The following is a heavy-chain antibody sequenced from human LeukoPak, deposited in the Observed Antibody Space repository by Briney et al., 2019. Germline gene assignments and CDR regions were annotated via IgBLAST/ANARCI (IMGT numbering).Heavy chain of an antibody. CDR1: GFTLSDYT. CDR2: FTADGSST. V-gene: IGHV3-74*01. Sequence: PGGSLRLYCAASGFTLSDYTMYWVRQAPGMGLVWVSRFTADGSSTIYADSVMGRFTVSRDIAKNTLYLQMYSLRAEDTAVYYCARAQMGTPTDCWGQGTLVTVSS. D-gene: IGHD1-14*01. J-gene: IGHJ4*02. CDR3: ARAQMGTPTDC.